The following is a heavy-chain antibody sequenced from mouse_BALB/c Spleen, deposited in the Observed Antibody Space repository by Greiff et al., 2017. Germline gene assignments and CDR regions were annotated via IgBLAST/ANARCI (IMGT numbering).Heavy chain of an antibody. V-gene: IGHV5-4*02. D-gene: IGHD2-10*01. Sequence: EVHLVESGGGLVKPGGSLKLSCAASGFTFSDYYMYWVRQTPEKRLEWVATISDGGSYTYYPDSVKGRFTISRDNAKNNLYLQMSSLKSEDTAMYYCAREGAYYGNYSWFAYWGQGTLVTVSA. J-gene: IGHJ3*01. CDR2: ISDGGSYT. CDR3: AREGAYYGNYSWFAY. CDR1: GFTFSDYY.